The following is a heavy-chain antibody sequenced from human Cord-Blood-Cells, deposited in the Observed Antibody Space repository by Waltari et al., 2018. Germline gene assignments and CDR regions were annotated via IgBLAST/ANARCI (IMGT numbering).Heavy chain of an antibody. CDR3: ASAGYSSSWYYYYYMDV. D-gene: IGHD6-13*01. J-gene: IGHJ6*03. V-gene: IGHV3-48*02. Sequence: EVQLVESGGGLVQPGGSLRLSCAASGLPFSSYSMNWVRQAPGTGLEWVSYISSSSSTIYYADSVKGRFTISRDNAKNSLYLQMNSLRDEDTAVYYCASAGYSSSWYYYYYMDVWGKGTTVTVSS. CDR1: GLPFSSYS. CDR2: ISSSSSTI.